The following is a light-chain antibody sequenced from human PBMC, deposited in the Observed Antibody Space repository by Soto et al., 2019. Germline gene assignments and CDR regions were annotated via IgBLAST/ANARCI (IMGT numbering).Light chain of an antibody. V-gene: IGKV1D-12*01. CDR1: QDVSFW. CDR3: QQSNTFVT. J-gene: IGKJ4*01. Sequence: DIQMTQSPSSVSASVGDRVTITCRASQDVSFWLAWYQQKPGKAPKLLIYTASTLQTGVPSRFSGSGSGTHFTLTITGLQPEDFATCYCQQSNTFVTFGGGTRVEIK. CDR2: TAS.